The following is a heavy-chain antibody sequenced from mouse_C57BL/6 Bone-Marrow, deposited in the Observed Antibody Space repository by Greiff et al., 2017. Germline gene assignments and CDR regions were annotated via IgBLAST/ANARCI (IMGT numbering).Heavy chain of an antibody. Sequence: ESGPGLVKPSQSLSLTCSVTGYSITSGYYWNWIRQFPGNKLEWMGYISYDGSNNYNPSLKNRISITRDTSKNQFFLKLNSVTTEDTATYYCARGDSNHGGFAYWGQGTLVTVSA. V-gene: IGHV3-6*01. D-gene: IGHD2-5*01. J-gene: IGHJ3*01. CDR3: ARGDSNHGGFAY. CDR1: GYSITSGYY. CDR2: ISYDGSN.